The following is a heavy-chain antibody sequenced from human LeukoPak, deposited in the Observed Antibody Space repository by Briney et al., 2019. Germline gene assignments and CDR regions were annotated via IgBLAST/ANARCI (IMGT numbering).Heavy chain of an antibody. CDR3: AKDRSGYNTFDY. Sequence: PGGSLRLSCAASGFTFSSYAMSWVRQAPGKGLEWVSAIGGSGGSTYYADSVKGRFTISRDNSKNTLYLQMNSLRAEDTAVYYCAKDRSGYNTFDYWGQGTLVTVSS. J-gene: IGHJ4*02. D-gene: IGHD3-9*01. CDR2: IGGSGGST. CDR1: GFTFSSYA. V-gene: IGHV3-23*01.